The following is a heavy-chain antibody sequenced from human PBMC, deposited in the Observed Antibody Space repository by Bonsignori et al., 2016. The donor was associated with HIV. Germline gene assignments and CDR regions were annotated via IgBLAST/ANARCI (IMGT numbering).Heavy chain of an antibody. CDR2: IYYTGST. CDR1: GDSISSNAYY. Sequence: QLRLQESGPGLVRPSETLSLTCIVSGDSISSNAYYWGWIRQTPEKGLEWIGTIYYTGSTNYNPSLKSRITISLDTSKNQFSLRLSSVTAADTAVYHCGRRWAGTDYFDNWGQGNPGHRLL. CDR3: GRRWAGTDYFDN. D-gene: IGHD6-19*01. V-gene: IGHV4-39*01. J-gene: IGHJ4*02.